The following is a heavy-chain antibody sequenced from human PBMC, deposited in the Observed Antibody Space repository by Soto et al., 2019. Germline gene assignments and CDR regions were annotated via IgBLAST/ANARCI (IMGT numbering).Heavy chain of an antibody. D-gene: IGHD4-17*01. CDR3: ARDISATVTRNPTNWFDP. Sequence: PSETLSLTCTVSGGSISSYYWSWIRQPPGKGLEWIGYIYYSGSTNYNPSLKSRVTITRDTSASTAYMELSSLRSEDTAVYYCARDISATVTRNPTNWFDPWGQGTLVTVSS. CDR2: IYYSGST. J-gene: IGHJ5*02. CDR1: GGSISSYY. V-gene: IGHV4-59*01.